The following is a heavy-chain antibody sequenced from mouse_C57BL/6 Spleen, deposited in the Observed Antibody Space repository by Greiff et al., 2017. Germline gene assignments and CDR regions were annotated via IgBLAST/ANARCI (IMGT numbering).Heavy chain of an antibody. CDR1: GYTFTDYE. V-gene: IGHV1-15*01. D-gene: IGHD1-2*01. J-gene: IGHJ4*01. Sequence: QVQLQQSGAELVRPGASVTLSCKASGYTFTDYEMHWVKQTPVHGLEWIGAIDPETGGTAYNQKFKGKDILTADKSSSTAYMELRSLTAEDSAVYYCTSCDDGRAKDCRGQGASVTVAS. CDR2: IDPETGGT. CDR3: TSCDDGRAKDC.